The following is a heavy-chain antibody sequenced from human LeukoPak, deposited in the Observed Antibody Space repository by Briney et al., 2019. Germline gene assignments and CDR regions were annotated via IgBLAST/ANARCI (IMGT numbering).Heavy chain of an antibody. CDR3: ARDREMATKIGSAFDI. Sequence: SETLSLTCAVYGGSFSGYYWSWIRQPPGKGLEWIGEINHSGSTNYNPSLKSRVTMSVDTSKNQFSLKLSSVTAADTAVYYCARDREMATKIGSAFDIWGQGTMVTVSS. CDR1: GGSFSGYY. CDR2: INHSGST. V-gene: IGHV4-34*01. J-gene: IGHJ3*02. D-gene: IGHD5-24*01.